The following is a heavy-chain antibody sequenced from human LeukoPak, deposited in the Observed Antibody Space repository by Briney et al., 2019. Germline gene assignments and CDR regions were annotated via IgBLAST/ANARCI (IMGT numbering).Heavy chain of an antibody. CDR2: INPSGGIT. D-gene: IGHD3-10*01. CDR3: AREWSYGSGSYTFDY. V-gene: IGHV1-46*01. Sequence: DSVKVSCKASGYTFTSYYMHWVRQAPGQGLEWMGVINPSGGITSYSQNFQGRVSVTSHTSTSTVYMELSSLRSEDTAVYYCAREWSYGSGSYTFDYWGQGTLVTVSS. J-gene: IGHJ4*02. CDR1: GYTFTSYY.